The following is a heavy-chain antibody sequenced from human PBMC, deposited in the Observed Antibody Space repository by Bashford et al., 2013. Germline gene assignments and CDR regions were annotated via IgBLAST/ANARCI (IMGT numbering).Heavy chain of an antibody. CDR2: ISGSGGST. J-gene: IGHJ4*02. CDR3: AKDMLYCASASCYYGNFDY. D-gene: IGHD2-2*01. Sequence: VRQGSRKGLEWVAGISGSGGSTFYADAVKGRFAISRDNSGNTLSLQMDSLRAEDTAVYYCAKDMLYCASASCYYGNFDYWGQGTLVTVSS. V-gene: IGHV3-23*01.